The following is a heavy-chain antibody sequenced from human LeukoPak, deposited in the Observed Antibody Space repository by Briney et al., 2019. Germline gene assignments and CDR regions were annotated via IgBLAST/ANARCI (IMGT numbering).Heavy chain of an antibody. CDR2: ISSSSSYI. V-gene: IGHV3-21*01. J-gene: IGHJ6*03. Sequence: GGSLRLSCAASGFTFSSYSMSWVRQAPGKGLEWVSSISSSSSYIYYADSVKGRFTISRDNAKNSLYLQMNSLRAEDTAVYYCARAEYDLDYMDVWGKGTTVTVSS. CDR1: GFTFSSYS. CDR3: ARAEYDLDYMDV. D-gene: IGHD3-3*01.